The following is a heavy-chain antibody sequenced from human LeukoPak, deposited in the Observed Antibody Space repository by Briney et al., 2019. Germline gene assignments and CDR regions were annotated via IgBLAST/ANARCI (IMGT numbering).Heavy chain of an antibody. V-gene: IGHV3-7*01. D-gene: IGHD3-3*01. CDR2: IKQDGSEK. CDR1: GFTFSSNW. CDR3: ARVTTYDFWSGSTRYYFDY. J-gene: IGHJ4*02. Sequence: GGSLRLSCAASGFTFSSNWMSWVRQAPGKGLEWVANIKQDGSEKYYVDSVKGRFTISRDNAKNSLYLQMNSLRAEDTAVYYCARVTTYDFWSGSTRYYFDYWGQGTLVTVSS.